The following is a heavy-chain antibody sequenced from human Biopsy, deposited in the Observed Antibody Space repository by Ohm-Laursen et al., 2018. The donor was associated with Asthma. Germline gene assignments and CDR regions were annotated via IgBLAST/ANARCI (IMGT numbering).Heavy chain of an antibody. V-gene: IGHV1-24*01. CDR3: ASDFPKDYVRYNFQF. Sequence: ALVKVSCKISGYSLTDLSVHWVRQAPGQGLEWMGGHDHEEGGTVNARRFQGRVTMTEDTSTDTAYMELSSLSSDDTAVYYCASDFPKDYVRYNFQFWGQGTLVTVSS. D-gene: IGHD4-17*01. CDR2: HDHEEGGT. CDR1: GYSLTDLS. J-gene: IGHJ4*02.